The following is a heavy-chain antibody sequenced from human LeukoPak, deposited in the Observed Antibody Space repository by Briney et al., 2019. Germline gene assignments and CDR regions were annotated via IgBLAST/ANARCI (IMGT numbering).Heavy chain of an antibody. CDR2: IRNKANSYTT. D-gene: IGHD3-9*01. CDR3: ARVRYYLDY. J-gene: IGHJ4*02. Sequence: PGGSLRLSCAAYGFTFSDHYMDWVRQAPGKGLEWVGRIRNKANSYTTEYAASVKGRFTISRDDSKNSLYLQMNSLKTEDTAVYYCARVRYYLDYWGQGTLVTVSS. V-gene: IGHV3-72*01. CDR1: GFTFSDHY.